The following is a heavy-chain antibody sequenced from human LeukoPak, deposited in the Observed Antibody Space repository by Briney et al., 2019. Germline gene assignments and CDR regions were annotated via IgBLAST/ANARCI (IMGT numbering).Heavy chain of an antibody. CDR2: IYYSGST. Sequence: SETLSLTCTVSGGSISSYYWSWIRQPPGKGLEWIGYIYYSGSTNYNPSLKSRVTISVDTSKNQFSLKLSSVTAADTAVYYCARVSYDYVWGSYQHFDYWGQGTLVTVSS. CDR1: GGSISSYY. CDR3: ARVSYDYVWGSYQHFDY. D-gene: IGHD3-16*02. V-gene: IGHV4-59*01. J-gene: IGHJ4*02.